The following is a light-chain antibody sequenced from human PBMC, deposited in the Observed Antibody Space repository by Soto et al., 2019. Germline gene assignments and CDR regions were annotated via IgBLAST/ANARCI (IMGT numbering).Light chain of an antibody. V-gene: IGLV2-8*01. Sequence: QSALTQPASVSGSPGQSITISCTGTISDIGGYNFISWYQHHPGKAPKLVIYDVNKRPSGVPDRFSGSRSGNTASLTVSGLQAEDEADYYCASHAGRKNIIFGGGTKLTVL. CDR3: ASHAGRKNII. CDR2: DVN. CDR1: ISDIGGYNF. J-gene: IGLJ2*01.